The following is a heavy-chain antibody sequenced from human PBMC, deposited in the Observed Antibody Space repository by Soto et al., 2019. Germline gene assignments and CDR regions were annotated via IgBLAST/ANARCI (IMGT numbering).Heavy chain of an antibody. D-gene: IGHD3-3*01. J-gene: IGHJ4*02. V-gene: IGHV3-48*03. CDR1: GFTFSSYE. CDR3: ARDDYDFWSGYYLRFDY. CDR2: ISSSGSTI. Sequence: GGSLRLSCAASGFTFSSYEMNWVRQAPGEGLEWVSYISSSGSTIYYADSVKGRFTISRDNAKNSLYLQMNSLRAEDTAVYYCARDDYDFWSGYYLRFDYWGQGTLVTVSS.